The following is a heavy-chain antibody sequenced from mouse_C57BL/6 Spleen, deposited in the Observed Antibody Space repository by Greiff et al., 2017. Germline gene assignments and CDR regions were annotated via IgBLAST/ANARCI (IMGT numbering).Heavy chain of an antibody. D-gene: IGHD1-1*01. Sequence: VQLMESGPGLVQPSQSLSITCTVSGFSLTSYGVHWVRQSPGKGLEWLGVIWRGGSTDYNAAFMSRLNITKDNSKSQVFFKMNSLQADDTAIYYCAKDITAVRALYYYAMDYWGQGTSVTVSS. V-gene: IGHV2-5*01. CDR3: AKDITAVRALYYYAMDY. CDR2: IWRGGST. J-gene: IGHJ4*01. CDR1: GFSLTSYG.